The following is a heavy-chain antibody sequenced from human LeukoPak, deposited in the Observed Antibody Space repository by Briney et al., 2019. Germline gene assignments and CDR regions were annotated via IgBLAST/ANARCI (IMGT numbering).Heavy chain of an antibody. CDR1: GFTFSNYA. V-gene: IGHV3-23*01. J-gene: IGHJ4*02. Sequence: GGSLRLSCAASGFTFSNYAMSWVRHAPPKGLEWVSLISSSDYTYYTDSVTGRFTISKDKSKNTFYLQMNSRRAEDTALYYGAKDHRTYRGSYFDCWGLGTLVTVSS. D-gene: IGHD2-21*01. CDR3: AKDHRTYRGSYFDC. CDR2: ISSSDYT.